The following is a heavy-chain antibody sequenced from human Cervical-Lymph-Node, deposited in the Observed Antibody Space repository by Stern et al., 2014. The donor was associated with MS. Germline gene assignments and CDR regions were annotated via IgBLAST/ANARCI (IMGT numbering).Heavy chain of an antibody. Sequence: QVTLRESGPTLVKPTQTLTLTCTFSGFSLNTSGVGVAWIRQPPGKALEWLAVIHWDADERYSPSLNSRLTITKDTSKNQVVLTMANMDPVDTGTYFCAHTTVTVDEGYGLDVWGQGTTVTVSS. CDR3: AHTTVTVDEGYGLDV. V-gene: IGHV2-5*02. CDR1: GFSLNTSGVG. D-gene: IGHD4-17*01. CDR2: IHWDADE. J-gene: IGHJ6*02.